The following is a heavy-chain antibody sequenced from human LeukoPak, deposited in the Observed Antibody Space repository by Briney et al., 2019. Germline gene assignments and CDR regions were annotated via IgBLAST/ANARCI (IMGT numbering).Heavy chain of an antibody. D-gene: IGHD3-3*01. CDR3: ARGLDDFWSGFYYYYMDV. J-gene: IGHJ6*03. CDR1: GVSISSYY. Sequence: PSETLSLTCTVSGVSISSYYWSWIRQPPGKGLEWIGYIYYSGSTNYNPSLKSRVTISVDTSKNQFSLKLSSVTTADTAVYYCARGLDDFWSGFYYYYMDVWGKGTTVTVSS. V-gene: IGHV4-59*01. CDR2: IYYSGST.